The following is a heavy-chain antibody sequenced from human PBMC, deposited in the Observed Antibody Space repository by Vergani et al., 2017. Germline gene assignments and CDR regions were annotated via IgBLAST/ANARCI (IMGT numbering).Heavy chain of an antibody. V-gene: IGHV1-69*09. J-gene: IGHJ5*02. CDR3: ARVGNYYGSGSSKRNWFDP. CDR2: IIPILGIA. Sequence: VQLVQSGAEVKKPGSSVKVSCKASGGTFSSYTISWVRQAPGQGLEWMGRIIPILGIANYAQKFQGRVTITADKSTSTAYMELSSLRSEDTAVYYCARVGNYYGSGSSKRNWFDPWGQGTLVTVSS. D-gene: IGHD3-10*01. CDR1: GGTFSSYT.